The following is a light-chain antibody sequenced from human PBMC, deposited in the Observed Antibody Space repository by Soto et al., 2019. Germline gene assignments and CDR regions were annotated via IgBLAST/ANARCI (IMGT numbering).Light chain of an antibody. Sequence: EIVLTQSPGTLSLSPGERATLSCRARQSVSSSYLAWYQQKPGQAPRLRIYAASSRATGIPDRFSGSGSGTDFTLTINRLEPEDFTVYYCQQYGSSPFTFGGGTKVDIK. V-gene: IGKV3-20*01. CDR2: AAS. CDR1: QSVSSSY. CDR3: QQYGSSPFT. J-gene: IGKJ4*01.